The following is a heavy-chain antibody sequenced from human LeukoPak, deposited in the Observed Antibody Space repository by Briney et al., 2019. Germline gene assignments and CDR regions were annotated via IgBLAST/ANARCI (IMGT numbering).Heavy chain of an antibody. CDR1: GGSFSGYC. CDR3: ARGRVKWLLNY. CDR2: INHSGST. Sequence: PSETLSLTCAVYGGSFSGYCWSWIRQPPGKGLEWIGEINHSGSTNYNPSLKSRVTISVDTSKNQFSLKLSSVTAADTAVYYCARGRVKWLLNYWGQGTLVTVPS. D-gene: IGHD3-22*01. J-gene: IGHJ4*02. V-gene: IGHV4-34*01.